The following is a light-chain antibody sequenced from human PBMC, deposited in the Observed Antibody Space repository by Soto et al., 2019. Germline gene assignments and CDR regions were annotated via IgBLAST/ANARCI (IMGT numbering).Light chain of an antibody. Sequence: EIVLTQSPGTLSLSPGESATLSCRASQSVSSSYLAWYQQKPGQAPRLLFYGASSRATGIPDRFSGRGSGTDFTLTITRLEPEDFAVYYCQQYGSSPLTFGQGTKVDIK. J-gene: IGKJ1*01. CDR3: QQYGSSPLT. V-gene: IGKV3-20*01. CDR2: GAS. CDR1: QSVSSSY.